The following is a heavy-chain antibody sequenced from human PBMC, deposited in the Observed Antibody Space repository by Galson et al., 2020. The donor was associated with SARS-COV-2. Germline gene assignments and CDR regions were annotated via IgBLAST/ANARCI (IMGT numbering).Heavy chain of an antibody. Sequence: GGSLRLSCAASGFTFDDYAMHWVRQAPGKGLEWVSGISWNSGSIGYADSVMGRFTISRDNAKNSLYLQMNSLRAEDTALYYCAKDGLYCSGGSCSGMDVWGQGTTVTVSS. CDR1: GFTFDDYA. V-gene: IGHV3-9*01. J-gene: IGHJ6*02. CDR3: AKDGLYCSGGSCSGMDV. CDR2: ISWNSGSI. D-gene: IGHD2-15*01.